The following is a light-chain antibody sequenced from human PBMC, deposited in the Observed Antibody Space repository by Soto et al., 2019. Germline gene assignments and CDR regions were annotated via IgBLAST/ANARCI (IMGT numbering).Light chain of an antibody. J-gene: IGLJ1*01. CDR2: SNN. CDR3: AAWDDSLNGYV. Sequence: QSVLTRPPSASRTPGQRVSISCSGSSSNIGSNTVNRYQQLPGTAPKLLIYSNNQRPSGVPDRFSGSKSGTSASLAISGLQSEDEADYYCAAWDDSLNGYVFGTGTKVTVL. CDR1: SSNIGSNT. V-gene: IGLV1-44*01.